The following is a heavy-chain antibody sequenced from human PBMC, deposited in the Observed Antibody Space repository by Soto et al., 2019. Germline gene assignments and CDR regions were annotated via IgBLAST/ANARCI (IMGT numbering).Heavy chain of an antibody. J-gene: IGHJ6*02. CDR1: GYTFPTYA. V-gene: IGHV1-3*01. Sequence: ASVKVSCKTSGYTFPTYAIHWVRQAPGQRLEWMGWINAGNGDTKYSQTFRVRVTITRDTSASIGYMELCSLTSEDTAVYYWARGVTPGGRRFFAWAYGLDFWGQGTKVTVSS. D-gene: IGHD3-3*01. CDR2: INAGNGDT. CDR3: ARGVTPGGRRFFAWAYGLDF.